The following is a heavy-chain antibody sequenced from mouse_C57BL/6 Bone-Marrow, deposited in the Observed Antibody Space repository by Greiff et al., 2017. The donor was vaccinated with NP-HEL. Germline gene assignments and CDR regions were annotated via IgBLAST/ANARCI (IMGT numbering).Heavy chain of an antibody. J-gene: IGHJ3*01. Sequence: VQLQQPGAELVMPGASVKLSCKASGYTFTSYWMHWVKQRPGQGLEWIGEIDPSDSNTNYNQKFKGKYTLNVAKSSSTAYMQLSSLTSWDSAVYYCARLWFAYWGQGTLVTVSA. CDR1: GYTFTSYW. CDR3: ARLWFAY. CDR2: IDPSDSNT. V-gene: IGHV1-69*01.